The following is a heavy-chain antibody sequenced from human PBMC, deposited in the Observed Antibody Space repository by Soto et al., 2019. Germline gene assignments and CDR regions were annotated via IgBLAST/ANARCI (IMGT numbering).Heavy chain of an antibody. CDR2: IIPIFGTA. J-gene: IGHJ6*02. Sequence: GASVKVSCKASGGTFSSYAISWVRQAPGQGLEWMGGIIPIFGTANYAQKFQGRVTITADESTSTAYMELSSLRSEDTAVYYCACVDTAMVYSYYYYGMDVWGQGTTVTVYS. CDR3: ACVDTAMVYSYYYYGMDV. V-gene: IGHV1-69*13. D-gene: IGHD5-18*01. CDR1: GGTFSSYA.